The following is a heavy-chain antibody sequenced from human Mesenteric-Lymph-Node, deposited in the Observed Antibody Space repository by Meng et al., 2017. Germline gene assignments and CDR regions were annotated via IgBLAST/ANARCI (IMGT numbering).Heavy chain of an antibody. V-gene: IGHV3-23*01. J-gene: IGHJ4*02. CDR2: ISYGGDVT. CDR1: GFTFSNYG. Sequence: GGSLRLSCAASGFTFSNYGMSWVRQAPGKGLEWVARISYGGDVTNYADSVQGRFTITRDNSANTLYLDMNNLRAEDTAVYYCAKRLSTSALYYFDFWGQGTLVTVSS. CDR3: AKRLSTSALYYFDF. D-gene: IGHD5/OR15-5a*01.